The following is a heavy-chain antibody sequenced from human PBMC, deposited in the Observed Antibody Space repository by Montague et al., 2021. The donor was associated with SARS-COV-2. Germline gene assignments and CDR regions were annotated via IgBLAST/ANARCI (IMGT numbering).Heavy chain of an antibody. J-gene: IGHJ6*03. CDR2: INHGGST. D-gene: IGHD3-10*01. CDR1: GTSFSGYY. V-gene: IGHV4-34*01. CDR3: ARLRDGVVPSPILGVGPYYSYYYMDV. Sequence: SETLSLTCAVHGTSFSGYYWNWIRQPPGKGLEWIGEINHGGSTMYSPSLKSRLTISADTSKNQFSPKLTSVAAADTAVYYCARLRDGVVPSPILGVGPYYSYYYMDVWGKGTTVTASS.